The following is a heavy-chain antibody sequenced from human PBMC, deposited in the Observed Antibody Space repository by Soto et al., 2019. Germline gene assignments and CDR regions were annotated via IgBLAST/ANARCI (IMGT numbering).Heavy chain of an antibody. Sequence: EVQLVESGGGLVQPGRSLRLSCAASGFTFDDYVMHWVRQAPGKGLEWVSGISWNSGSIGYADSVKGRFTISRDNAKNSLYLQMNSLRAEDTALYYCAKDKAVAGTVTPHPHDAFDIWGQGTMVTVSS. J-gene: IGHJ3*02. V-gene: IGHV3-9*01. CDR1: GFTFDDYV. CDR3: AKDKAVAGTVTPHPHDAFDI. D-gene: IGHD6-19*01. CDR2: ISWNSGSI.